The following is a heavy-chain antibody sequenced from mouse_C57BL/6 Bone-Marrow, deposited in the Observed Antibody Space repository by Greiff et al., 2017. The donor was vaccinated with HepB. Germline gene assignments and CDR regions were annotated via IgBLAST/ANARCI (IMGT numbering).Heavy chain of an antibody. CDR1: GYTFTSYW. CDR2: IDPSDSET. CDR3: AREGDYYGNYEGFDY. D-gene: IGHD2-1*01. Sequence: VQLQQPGAELVRPGSSVKLSCKASGYTFTSYWMHWVKQRPIQGLEWIGNIDPSDSETHYNQKFKDKATLTVDKSSSTAYMQLSSLTSEDSAVYYCAREGDYYGNYEGFDYWGQGTTLTVSS. J-gene: IGHJ2*01. V-gene: IGHV1-52*01.